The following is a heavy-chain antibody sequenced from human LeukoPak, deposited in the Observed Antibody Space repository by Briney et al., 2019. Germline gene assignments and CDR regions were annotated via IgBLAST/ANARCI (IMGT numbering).Heavy chain of an antibody. V-gene: IGHV1-18*01. CDR3: ARSPRGNWFDP. Sequence: ASVKVSCTASGYTFTSYGISWVRQAPGQGLEWMGWISAYNGNTTYAQKLQGRVTRTTDTSTSTAYMELRSLRSDDTAVYYCARSPRGNWFDPWGQGTLVTVSS. CDR1: GYTFTSYG. CDR2: ISAYNGNT. D-gene: IGHD3-10*01. J-gene: IGHJ5*02.